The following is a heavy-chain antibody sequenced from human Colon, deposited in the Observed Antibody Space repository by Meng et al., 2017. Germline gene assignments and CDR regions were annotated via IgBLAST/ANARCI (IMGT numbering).Heavy chain of an antibody. V-gene: IGHV3-11*01. J-gene: IGHJ4*02. D-gene: IGHD1-14*01. CDR2: ISSSGKII. Sequence: QVQLVGSGGGLGKPGGSLRLSCAASGFTFRDYYMTWIRQAPGKGLEWVSHISSSGKIIDYADSVKGRFTISRDNANNSLYLQMDSLTADDTAVYYCARDHGTGLDHWGQGALVTVSS. CDR1: GFTFRDYY. CDR3: ARDHGTGLDH.